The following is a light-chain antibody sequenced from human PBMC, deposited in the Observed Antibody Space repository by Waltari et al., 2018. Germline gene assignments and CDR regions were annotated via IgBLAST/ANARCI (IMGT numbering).Light chain of an antibody. CDR3: CSYAGTYTYV. CDR2: DVN. CDR1: SSDVGGYNY. V-gene: IGLV2-11*01. Sequence: QSALAQPRSVSGSPGQSITLSCTGRSSDVGGYNYVSWYQHHPGKAPKLMIYDVNQRPSGVPDRFSGSKSGNTASLTISGLQAEDESDYYCCSYAGTYTYVFGTGTKVTVL. J-gene: IGLJ1*01.